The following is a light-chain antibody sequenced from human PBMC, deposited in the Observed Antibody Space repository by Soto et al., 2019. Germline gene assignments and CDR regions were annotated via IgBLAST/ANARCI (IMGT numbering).Light chain of an antibody. CDR3: QQRSNFLWT. Sequence: EIGLTQSPATLSLSPGERATRTCRASQSVSSYLAWYQQKPGQAPRLLMYDTSNRATGIPARFSGSGSGTDFTLTISSLEPEDFAVYYCQQRSNFLWTFGQGTKVEIK. J-gene: IGKJ1*01. CDR2: DTS. CDR1: QSVSSY. V-gene: IGKV3-11*01.